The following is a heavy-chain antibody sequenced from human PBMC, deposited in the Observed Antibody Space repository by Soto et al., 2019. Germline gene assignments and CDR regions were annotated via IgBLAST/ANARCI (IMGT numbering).Heavy chain of an antibody. Sequence: QLQLKESGPGLVKPSATLSLTCTVSGGSINSPSYYWAWFRQCPGQGPEWIVSIYYSGSTYYNPSLKSRGNISVDTYKHQFSLKRSSVTAAYTAVYYGAKSVGSHDFQYYMDVWGKGTTVTVSS. CDR3: AKSVGSHDFQYYMDV. D-gene: IGHD2-15*01. J-gene: IGHJ6*03. CDR2: IYYSGST. CDR1: GGSINSPSYY. V-gene: IGHV4-39*01.